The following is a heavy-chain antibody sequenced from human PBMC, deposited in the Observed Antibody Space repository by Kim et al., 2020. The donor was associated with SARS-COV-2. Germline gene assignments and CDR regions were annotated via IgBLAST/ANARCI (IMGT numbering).Heavy chain of an antibody. D-gene: IGHD2-2*01. J-gene: IGHJ5*02. CDR2: ISAYNGNT. V-gene: IGHV1-18*04. CDR1: GYTFTSYG. CDR3: ARDRDLGYQLNWFDP. Sequence: ASVKVSCKASGYTFTSYGISWVRQAPGQGLEWMGWISAYNGNTNYAQKLQGRVTMTTDTSTSTAYMELRSLRSDDTAVYYCARDRDLGYQLNWFDPWGQGTLVTVSS.